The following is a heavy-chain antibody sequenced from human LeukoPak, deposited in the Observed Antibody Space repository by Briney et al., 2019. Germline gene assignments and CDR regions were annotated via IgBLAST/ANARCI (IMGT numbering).Heavy chain of an antibody. CDR1: GGSISSYY. CDR3: ARGRKERIQLWTPAKNFDY. J-gene: IGHJ4*02. CDR2: IYTSGST. D-gene: IGHD5-18*01. Sequence: PSETLSLTCTVSGGSISSYYWSWIRQPAGKGLEWIGRIYTSGSTNYNPSLKSRVTMSVDTSKNQFSLKLSSVTAADTAVYYCARGRKERIQLWTPAKNFDYWGQGTLVTVSS. V-gene: IGHV4-4*07.